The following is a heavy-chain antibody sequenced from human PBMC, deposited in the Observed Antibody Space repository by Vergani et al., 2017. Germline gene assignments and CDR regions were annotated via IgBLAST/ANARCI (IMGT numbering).Heavy chain of an antibody. CDR2: IYWNDDK. CDR1: GFSLSTSGVG. Sequence: QITLKESGPTLVKPTQTLTLTCTFSGFSLSTSGVGVGWIRPPPGKALEWLAIIYWNDDKRYSPSLKSRLTITKDTSKNQVVLTMTNMDPVDTATYYCAHRRQASCYGYWGQGTLVTVSS. J-gene: IGHJ4*02. V-gene: IGHV2-5*01. D-gene: IGHD2-2*01. CDR3: AHRRQASCYGY.